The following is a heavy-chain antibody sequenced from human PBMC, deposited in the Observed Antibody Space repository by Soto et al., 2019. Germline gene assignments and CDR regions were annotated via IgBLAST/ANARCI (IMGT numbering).Heavy chain of an antibody. Sequence: QVQLVQSGAEVKKPGASVRVSCKASGDTFTSYDINWVRQATGQGLEGMGWMNPNSGDTGYAQKSQSRVTTVRDNAISTASMELSNFRSDDTAVYFCAGGPESPVDAAEEQFYCMEAWGKGTTVTVAS. J-gene: IGHJ6*03. CDR1: GDTFTSYD. CDR3: AGGPESPVDAAEEQFYCMEA. D-gene: IGHD2-15*01. V-gene: IGHV1-8*01. CDR2: MNPNSGDT.